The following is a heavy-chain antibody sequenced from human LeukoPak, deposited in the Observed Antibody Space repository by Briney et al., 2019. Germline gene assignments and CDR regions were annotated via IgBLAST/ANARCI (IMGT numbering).Heavy chain of an antibody. D-gene: IGHD3-10*01. CDR1: GFTFSDYG. V-gene: IGHV3-30*02. CDR2: IRNDGSYE. J-gene: IGHJ4*02. CDR3: AKDLYGSGSYYDY. Sequence: GGSLRLSCAASGFTFSDYGMHWVRQAPGKGLEWVAFIRNDGSYEYYPDSVKGRFTISRDNSRNALFLQMNSLRAEDTAVYYCAKDLYGSGSYYDYWGQGTLVTVSS.